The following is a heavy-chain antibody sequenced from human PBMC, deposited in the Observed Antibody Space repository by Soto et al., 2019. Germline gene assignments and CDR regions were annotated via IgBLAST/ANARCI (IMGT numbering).Heavy chain of an antibody. J-gene: IGHJ5*02. Sequence: PGGSLRLSCAASGFTFSNYAMSWVRQAPGKGLEWVSTISGSGGSTDYADSVKGRFTISRDNSKNTLYLQMNSLRTEDTAVYYCARLYLSGVTQTWGQGTLVTVSS. CDR3: ARLYLSGVTQT. V-gene: IGHV3-23*01. D-gene: IGHD3-3*01. CDR2: ISGSGGST. CDR1: GFTFSNYA.